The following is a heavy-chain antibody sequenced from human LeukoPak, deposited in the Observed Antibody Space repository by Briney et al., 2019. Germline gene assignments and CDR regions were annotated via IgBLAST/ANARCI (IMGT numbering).Heavy chain of an antibody. V-gene: IGHV3-11*01. CDR2: ISSSGSTI. CDR3: ARGVVVPAAMRRYYYYYGMDV. J-gene: IGHJ6*02. D-gene: IGHD2-2*01. CDR1: GFTFSDYY. Sequence: PGGPLRLSCAASGFTFSDYYMSWIRQAPGKGLEWVSYISSSGSTIYYADSVKGRFTISRDNAKNSLYLQMNSLRTEDTAVYYCARGVVVPAAMRRYYYYYGMDVWGQGTTVTVSS.